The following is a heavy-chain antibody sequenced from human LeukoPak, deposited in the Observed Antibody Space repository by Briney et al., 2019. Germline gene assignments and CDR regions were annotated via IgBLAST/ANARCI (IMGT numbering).Heavy chain of an antibody. J-gene: IGHJ4*02. CDR3: ARGDSRYYYDSSGYLDY. Sequence: SVKVSCKASGYTFTSYYMNWVRQAPGQGLEWIGIISPSGGSTSYAQKFQGRVTMTRDTSTSTVYMELSSLRSEDTAVYYCARGDSRYYYDSSGYLDYWGQGTLVTVSS. V-gene: IGHV1-46*01. D-gene: IGHD3-22*01. CDR1: GYTFTSYY. CDR2: ISPSGGST.